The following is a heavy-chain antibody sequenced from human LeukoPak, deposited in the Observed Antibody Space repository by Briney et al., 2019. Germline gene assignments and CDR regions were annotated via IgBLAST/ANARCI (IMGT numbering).Heavy chain of an antibody. Sequence: PSETLSLTCTVSGGSISSYYRSWIRQPLGKGLEWIGYIYYSGSTNYNPSLKSRVTISVDTSKNQFSLKLRSVTAADTAVYYCTRLSYYYDSSGGHYYFDYWGQGTLVTVSS. CDR3: TRLSYYYDSSGGHYYFDY. D-gene: IGHD3-22*01. J-gene: IGHJ4*02. V-gene: IGHV4-59*01. CDR2: IYYSGST. CDR1: GGSISSYY.